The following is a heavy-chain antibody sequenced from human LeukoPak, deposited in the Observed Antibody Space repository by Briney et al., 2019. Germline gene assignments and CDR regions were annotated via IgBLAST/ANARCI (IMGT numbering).Heavy chain of an antibody. V-gene: IGHV4-39*07. D-gene: IGHD1-26*01. CDR1: GGSISSSSYY. Sequence: SETLSLTCTVPGGSISSSSYYWGWIRQPPGKGLEWIGSIYYSGSTYYNPSLKSRVTISVDTSKNQFSLKLSSVTAADTAVYYCASLSGSYSLGYYYYYMDVWGKGTTVTVSS. J-gene: IGHJ6*03. CDR3: ASLSGSYSLGYYYYYMDV. CDR2: IYYSGST.